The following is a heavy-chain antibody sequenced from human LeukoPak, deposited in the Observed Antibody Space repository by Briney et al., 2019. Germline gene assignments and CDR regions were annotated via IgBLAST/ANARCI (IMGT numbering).Heavy chain of an antibody. D-gene: IGHD6-19*01. CDR2: INPNSGGT. J-gene: IGHJ6*02. Sequence: ASVKVSCKASGYTFTGYYMHWVRQAPGQGLEWMGWINPNSGGTNYAQKFQGRVTMTRDTSISTAYMELSRLRSDDTAVSYCARPRSIAVAGKVSSYNCGMDVWGQGTPVTVSS. V-gene: IGHV1-2*02. CDR1: GYTFTGYY. CDR3: ARPRSIAVAGKVSSYNCGMDV.